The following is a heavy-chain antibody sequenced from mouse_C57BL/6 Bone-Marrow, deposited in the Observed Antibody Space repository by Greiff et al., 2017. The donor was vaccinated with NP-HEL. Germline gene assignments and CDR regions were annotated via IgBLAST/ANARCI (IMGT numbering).Heavy chain of an antibody. CDR2: IDPENGDT. J-gene: IGHJ1*03. D-gene: IGHD1-1*01. Sequence: EVQLKQSGAELVRPGASVKLSCTASGFNLKDDYMHWVKQRPEQGLEWIGWIDPENGDTESASKFPGKATLPADPSSNTAYLQLSSLTSEDTAVYYCTTHYYGSSNWYFDVWGTGTTVTVSS. CDR3: TTHYYGSSNWYFDV. V-gene: IGHV14-4*01. CDR1: GFNLKDDY.